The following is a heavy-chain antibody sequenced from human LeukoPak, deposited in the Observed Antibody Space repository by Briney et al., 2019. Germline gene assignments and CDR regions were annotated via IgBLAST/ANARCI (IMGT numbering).Heavy chain of an antibody. D-gene: IGHD2-8*02. Sequence: GGSLRLSCAATGFSFSSYWLSWVRQAPGKGLEWVANIKQDGREKYYVDSVKGRFTISRDNAKNSLYLQMNSLRAEDTAIYYCARALGYYTGGNCISVSYYFDYWGQGTLVTVSS. CDR2: IKQDGREK. J-gene: IGHJ4*02. CDR1: GFSFSSYW. CDR3: ARALGYYTGGNCISVSYYFDY. V-gene: IGHV3-7*01.